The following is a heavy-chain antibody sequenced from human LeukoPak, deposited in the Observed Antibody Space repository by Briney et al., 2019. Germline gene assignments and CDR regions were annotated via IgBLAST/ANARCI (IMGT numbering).Heavy chain of an antibody. CDR2: ISSSRDRT. V-gene: IGHV3-23*01. D-gene: IGHD3-3*01. Sequence: GGSLRLSCAASGFTFSSYAMSWVRQAPGKGLVWCSGISSSRDRTYYADSAKSRFTISRDNFKNTLYLQRNSLRAEDTAVYYCARYIKSGDYWGQGNLVTVSS. J-gene: IGHJ4*02. CDR1: GFTFSSYA. CDR3: ARYIKSGDY.